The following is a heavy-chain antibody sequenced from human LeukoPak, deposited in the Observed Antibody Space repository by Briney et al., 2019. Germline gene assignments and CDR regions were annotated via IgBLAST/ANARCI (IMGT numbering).Heavy chain of an antibody. V-gene: IGHV1-69*13. CDR3: ASLHLGCCSSTSCPKEHDAFDI. CDR2: IIPIFGTA. Sequence: ASVTVSCKASGGTFISYAISWVRQAPGQGLEWMGGIIPIFGTANYAQKFQGRVTITADESTSTAYMELSSLRSEDTAVYYCASLHLGCCSSTSCPKEHDAFDIWGQGTMVTVSS. J-gene: IGHJ3*02. CDR1: GGTFISYA. D-gene: IGHD2-2*01.